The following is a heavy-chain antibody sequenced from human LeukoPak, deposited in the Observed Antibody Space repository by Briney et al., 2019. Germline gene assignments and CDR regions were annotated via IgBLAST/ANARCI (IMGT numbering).Heavy chain of an antibody. V-gene: IGHV1-18*01. D-gene: IGHD3-9*01. Sequence: ASVKVSCKASGYTVTTYAITWVRQAPGQGLEWMGWISAYNGNTNYAQNLQGRVTMTTDTSTSTAYMELRSLTSDDTAVYYCARDPNYDILPGRNWFDPWGQGTLVTVSS. CDR2: ISAYNGNT. J-gene: IGHJ5*02. CDR1: GYTVTTYA. CDR3: ARDPNYDILPGRNWFDP.